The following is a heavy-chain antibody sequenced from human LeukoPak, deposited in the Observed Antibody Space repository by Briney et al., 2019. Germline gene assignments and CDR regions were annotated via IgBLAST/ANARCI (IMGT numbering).Heavy chain of an antibody. CDR1: GGSISSYY. CDR2: IYYSGST. V-gene: IGHV4-59*01. J-gene: IGHJ6*02. Sequence: PSETLSLTCTVFGGSISSYYWSWIRQPPGRGLEWVGYIYYSGSTNYNPSLKSRVTMSVDTSKNQLSLKLSSVTAADTAVYYCPRDPANYYGMDVWGQGTTVTVSS. CDR3: PRDPANYYGMDV.